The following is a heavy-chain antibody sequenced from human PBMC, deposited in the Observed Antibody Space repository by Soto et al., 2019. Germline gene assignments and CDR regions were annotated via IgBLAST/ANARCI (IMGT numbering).Heavy chain of an antibody. J-gene: IGHJ1*01. D-gene: IGHD2-2*01. CDR2: IKQDGSEK. Sequence: GGSLRLSCAASGFTFSSYWMSWVRQAPGKGLEWVANIKQDGSEKYYVDSVKGRITISRDNAKNSLYLQMNSLRAEDTAVYYCARDRQPKDIVVVPAAMDGYFQHWGQGTLVTVSS. CDR1: GFTFSSYW. CDR3: ARDRQPKDIVVVPAAMDGYFQH. V-gene: IGHV3-7*03.